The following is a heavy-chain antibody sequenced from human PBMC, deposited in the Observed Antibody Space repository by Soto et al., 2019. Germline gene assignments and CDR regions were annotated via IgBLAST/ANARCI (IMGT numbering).Heavy chain of an antibody. D-gene: IGHD3-22*01. J-gene: IGHJ4*02. Sequence: GGSLRLSCAASGFTFNNAWMGWVRQAPGQGLEWVGHMKSKSEGEATDYAAPVKGRFTISRDDSKNTVYLQMNSLTTEDTAVYYCTAQFYFDASGYSFDLWGQGTLVTVSS. V-gene: IGHV3-15*01. CDR3: TAQFYFDASGYSFDL. CDR1: GFTFNNAW. CDR2: MKSKSEGEAT.